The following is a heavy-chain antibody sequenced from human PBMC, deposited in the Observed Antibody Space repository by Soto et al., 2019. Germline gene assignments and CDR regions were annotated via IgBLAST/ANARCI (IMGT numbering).Heavy chain of an antibody. CDR3: ARELQDFGGSYAAFDY. D-gene: IGHD1-26*01. CDR1: GFTFSSYS. J-gene: IGHJ4*02. Sequence: GGSLRLSCAASGFTFSSYSMNWVRQAPGKGLEWVSSISSSSSYIYYADSVKGRLTISRDNAKNSLYLQMNSLRAEDTAVYYCARELQDFGGSYAAFDYWGQGTRVTVAS. V-gene: IGHV3-21*01. CDR2: ISSSSSYI.